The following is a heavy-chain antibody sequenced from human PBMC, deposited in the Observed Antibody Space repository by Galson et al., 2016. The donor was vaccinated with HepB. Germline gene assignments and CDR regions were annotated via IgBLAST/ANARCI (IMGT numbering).Heavy chain of an antibody. D-gene: IGHD5-18*01. Sequence: SLRLSCAASGFTFSSYGMRWVRQAPGKGLEWVAVILYDGRNTYYADSVKGRFTVSRDNSKNTLYLQMNSLRAEDTAVYYCAKGGYSYGLHDAFDVWGQGTMVTVSS. V-gene: IGHV3-30*18. CDR2: ILYDGRNT. CDR3: AKGGYSYGLHDAFDV. CDR1: GFTFSSYG. J-gene: IGHJ3*01.